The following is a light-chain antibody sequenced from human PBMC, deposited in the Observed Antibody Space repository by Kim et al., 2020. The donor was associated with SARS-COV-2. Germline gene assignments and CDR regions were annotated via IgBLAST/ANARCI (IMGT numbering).Light chain of an antibody. CDR1: HDISSY. V-gene: IGKV1-9*01. J-gene: IGKJ5*01. CDR3: QELNSFPP. Sequence: DIQLTQSPSSLSASVGDRVTITCRASHDISSYLAWYQQKPGKAPNLLISAASTLHSGVPSGFSGSGSGTDFTLTITGLQPEDFATYYCQELNSFPPFGQGTRLEIK. CDR2: AAS.